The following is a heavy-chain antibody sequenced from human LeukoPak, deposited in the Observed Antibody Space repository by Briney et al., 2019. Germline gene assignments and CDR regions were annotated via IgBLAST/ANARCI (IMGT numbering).Heavy chain of an antibody. Sequence: GGSLRLSCAASGFTVSSNYMSWVRQAPGKGLEWVSDIYSGGSTYYADSVEGRFTISRDNSKNTLYLQMNSLRAEDTAVYYCARGGVDYYDSSGYYYFDYWGQGTLVTVSS. J-gene: IGHJ4*02. CDR2: IYSGGST. V-gene: IGHV3-53*01. D-gene: IGHD3-22*01. CDR3: ARGGVDYYDSSGYYYFDY. CDR1: GFTVSSNY.